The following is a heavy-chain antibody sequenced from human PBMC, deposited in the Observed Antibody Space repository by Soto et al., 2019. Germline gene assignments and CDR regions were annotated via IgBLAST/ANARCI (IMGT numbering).Heavy chain of an antibody. D-gene: IGHD3-10*01. CDR3: AREAASDPSFYYHYMDV. J-gene: IGHJ6*03. V-gene: IGHV1-8*01. CDR1: GYTFSNYN. Sequence: QEQLVQSGAAVKKPGAPVKVSCKASGYTFSNYNINWVRQASGQGPEWMGRMHPDSGNTGYADKFPGRVTMTRNSAISTAYMELRGLRSEDTAVYYCAREAASDPSFYYHYMDVWGKGTTVTVSS. CDR2: MHPDSGNT.